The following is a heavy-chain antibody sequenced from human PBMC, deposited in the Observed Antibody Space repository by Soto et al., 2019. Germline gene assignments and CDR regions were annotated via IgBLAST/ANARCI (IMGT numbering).Heavy chain of an antibody. D-gene: IGHD5-18*01. Sequence: EVQLVESGGGLVQPSRSLRLSCAASGFTFDDDAMHWVRQAPGKGLEWVSGISWNSGSIGYADSVKGRFTISRDNAKNSLYLQMNSLRAEDTALYYCAKVRRGYSYGVPYFDYWGQGTLVTVSS. V-gene: IGHV3-9*01. CDR1: GFTFDDDA. J-gene: IGHJ4*02. CDR2: ISWNSGSI. CDR3: AKVRRGYSYGVPYFDY.